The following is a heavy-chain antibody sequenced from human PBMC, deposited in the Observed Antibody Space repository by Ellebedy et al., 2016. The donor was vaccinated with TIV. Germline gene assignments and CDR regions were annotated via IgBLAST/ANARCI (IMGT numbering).Heavy chain of an antibody. D-gene: IGHD4/OR15-4a*01. Sequence: GESLKISCAASGFTFSNYVMGWVRQAPGKGLEWVSSISHSGGGTYFTDSVEGRFTISRDNSKNKLYLQMKDLTADDTAVYYCERESGPGDNYGVRNYSDFWGQGTLVTVSS. V-gene: IGHV3-23*01. J-gene: IGHJ4*02. CDR1: GFTFSNYV. CDR3: ERESGPGDNYGVRNYSDF. CDR2: ISHSGGGT.